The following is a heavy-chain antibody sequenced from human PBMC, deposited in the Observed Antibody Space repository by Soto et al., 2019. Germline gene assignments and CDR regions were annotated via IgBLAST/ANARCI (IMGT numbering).Heavy chain of an antibody. CDR3: AVLSGGFWSGFAFDI. Sequence: SETLSLTCTVSGYSISSGYYWGWIRQPPGKGLEWIGSIYHSGSTYYNPSLKSRVTISVDTSKNQFSLKLSSVTAADTAVYYCAVLSGGFWSGFAFDIWGQGTMVTVSS. CDR1: GYSISSGYY. D-gene: IGHD3-3*01. J-gene: IGHJ3*02. V-gene: IGHV4-38-2*02. CDR2: IYHSGST.